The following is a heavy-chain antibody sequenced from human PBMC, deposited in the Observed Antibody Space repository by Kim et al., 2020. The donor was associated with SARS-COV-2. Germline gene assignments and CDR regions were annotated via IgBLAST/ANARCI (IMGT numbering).Heavy chain of an antibody. CDR3: AKGHLGRITMVRGGPKLYGMVV. Sequence: GGSLRLSCAASGFTFSSYGMHWVRQAPGKGLEWVAVISYDGSNKYYADSVKGRFTISRDNSKNTLYLQMNSLRAEDTAVYYCAKGHLGRITMVRGGPKLYGMVVWGQGGTVTASS. V-gene: IGHV3-30*18. J-gene: IGHJ6*02. CDR1: GFTFSSYG. D-gene: IGHD3-10*01. CDR2: ISYDGSNK.